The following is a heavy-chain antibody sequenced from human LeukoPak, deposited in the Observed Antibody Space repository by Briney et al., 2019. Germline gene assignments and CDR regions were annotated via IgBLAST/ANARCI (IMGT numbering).Heavy chain of an antibody. CDR1: GFTFSRHW. Sequence: GGSLRLSCAPSGFTFSRHWMHWVRQAPGKGLVWVSRINSDGSSTSYADSVKGQFTISRDNAKNTLYLQMNSLRAEDTAVYYCKSGIVATIGDYWGQGTLVTASS. J-gene: IGHJ4*02. CDR3: KSGIVATIGDY. CDR2: INSDGSST. D-gene: IGHD5-12*01. V-gene: IGHV3-74*01.